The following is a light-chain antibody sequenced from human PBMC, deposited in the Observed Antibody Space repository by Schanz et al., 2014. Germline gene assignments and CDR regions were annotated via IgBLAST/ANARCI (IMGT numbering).Light chain of an antibody. CDR2: GNS. V-gene: IGLV1-40*01. Sequence: QSVLTQPPSVSGAPGQRVTISCTGSSSNIGAGYDVHWYQQLPGTAPKLLIYGNSNRPSGVPDRFSVSKSGTSASLAIAGLQAEDEADYYCCSYAGDTPHVALGGGTKLTVL. J-gene: IGLJ2*01. CDR3: CSYAGDTPHVA. CDR1: SSNIGAGYD.